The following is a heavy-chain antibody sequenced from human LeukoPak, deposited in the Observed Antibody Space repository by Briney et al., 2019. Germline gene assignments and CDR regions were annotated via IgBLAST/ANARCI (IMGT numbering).Heavy chain of an antibody. V-gene: IGHV1-8*01. CDR3: ARGGAKAQRITIFGVVIGNWFDP. J-gene: IGHJ5*02. CDR1: GYTFTSYD. D-gene: IGHD3-3*01. Sequence: ASVKVSCKASGYTFTSYDINWVRQATGQGLEWMGWMNPNSGNTGYAQKFQGRVTMTRNTSISTAYMELSSLRSEDTAVYYCARGGAKAQRITIFGVVIGNWFDPWGQGTLVTVSS. CDR2: MNPNSGNT.